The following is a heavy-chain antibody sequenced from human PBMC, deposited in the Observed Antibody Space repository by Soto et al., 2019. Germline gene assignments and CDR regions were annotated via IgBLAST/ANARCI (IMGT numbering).Heavy chain of an antibody. CDR3: ARDFTYSSSWYEWYFDL. CDR2: ISSNGGST. D-gene: IGHD6-13*01. Sequence: GGSLRLSCAASGFTFSSYAMHWVRQAPGKGLEYVSAISSNGGSTYYANSVKGRFTISRDNSKNTLYLQMGSLRAEDMAVYYCARDFTYSSSWYEWYFDLWGRGTLVTVSS. V-gene: IGHV3-64*01. J-gene: IGHJ2*01. CDR1: GFTFSSYA.